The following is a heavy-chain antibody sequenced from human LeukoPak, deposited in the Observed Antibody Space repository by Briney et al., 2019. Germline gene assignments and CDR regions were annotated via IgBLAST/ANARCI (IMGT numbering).Heavy chain of an antibody. CDR2: IHYSGST. CDR1: GGSISTHY. CDR3: ARDVKVGWYFDL. Sequence: PSETLSLTCSVSGGSISTHYWSWIRQPPGKGLEWLGYIHYSGSTTYNAALESRVTISVDTAKNQFSLKLTSVTAADTAIYYCARDVKVGWYFDLWGRGTLVTVSS. J-gene: IGHJ2*01. V-gene: IGHV4-59*11.